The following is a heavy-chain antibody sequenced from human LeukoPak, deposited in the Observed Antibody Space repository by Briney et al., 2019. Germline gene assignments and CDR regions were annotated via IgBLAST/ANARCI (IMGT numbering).Heavy chain of an antibody. J-gene: IGHJ4*02. D-gene: IGHD3-3*01. CDR1: GYTFTGYY. V-gene: IGHV1-2*02. CDR3: ATQGNTYYDFWSGYHHFDY. CDR2: INPNSGGT. Sequence: ASVKVSCKASGYTFTGYYMHWVRQAPGQGLERMGWINPNSGGTNYAQKFQGRVTMTRDTSISTAYMELSRLRSDDTAVYYCATQGNTYYDFWSGYHHFDYWGQGTLVTVSS.